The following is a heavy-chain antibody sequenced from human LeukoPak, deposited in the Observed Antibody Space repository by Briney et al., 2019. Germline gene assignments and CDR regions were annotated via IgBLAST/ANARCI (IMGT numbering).Heavy chain of an antibody. CDR3: ARGYGPFDY. J-gene: IGHJ4*02. Sequence: GGSLRLSCAASGFTFSRYEMNWVRQAPGKGLEWASYISRSGDTIYFADSVKGRFTISRDNANTSLWLRMDSLRAEDTAVYYCARGYGPFDYWGQGTLVTVSS. D-gene: IGHD2-15*01. V-gene: IGHV3-48*03. CDR1: GFTFSRYE. CDR2: ISRSGDTI.